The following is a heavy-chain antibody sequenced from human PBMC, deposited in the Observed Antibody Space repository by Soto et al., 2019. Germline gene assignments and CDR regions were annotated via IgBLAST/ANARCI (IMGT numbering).Heavy chain of an antibody. CDR2: CSGSGGST. V-gene: IGHV3-23*01. CDR3: AKDGQLSLGGDY. D-gene: IGHD2-2*01. Sequence: GGSLRLSCAASGFTFSSYAMSWVRQAPGKGLEWVSACSGSGGSTYYADSVKGRFPISRDNTKNTPYLQMNSLGATDTSVYYCAKDGQLSLGGDYWGQGTLVTVSS. CDR1: GFTFSSYA. J-gene: IGHJ4*02.